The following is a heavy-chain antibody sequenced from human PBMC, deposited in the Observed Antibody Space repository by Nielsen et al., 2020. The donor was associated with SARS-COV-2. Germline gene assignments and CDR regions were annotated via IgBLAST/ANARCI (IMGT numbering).Heavy chain of an antibody. Sequence: SVKVSCKASGGTFSSYAISWVRQAPGQGLEWMGGIIPIFGTANYAQKFQGRVTITADKSTSTAYMELSSLRSEDTAVYYCARKYSSSWYQQGYYYYYGMDVWGQGTTVTVSS. V-gene: IGHV1-69*06. CDR3: ARKYSSSWYQQGYYYYYGMDV. J-gene: IGHJ6*02. D-gene: IGHD6-13*01. CDR2: IIPIFGTA. CDR1: GGTFSSYA.